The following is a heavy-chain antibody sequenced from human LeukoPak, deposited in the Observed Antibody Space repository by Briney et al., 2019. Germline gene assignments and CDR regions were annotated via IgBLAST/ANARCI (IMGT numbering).Heavy chain of an antibody. CDR1: GFTFSTYS. V-gene: IGHV3-48*04. J-gene: IGHJ4*02. D-gene: IGHD3-10*01. Sequence: PGGSLRLSCAASGFTFSTYSMDWVRQAPGKGLEWVSCIGSSGTTIYYADFVKGRFTISRDNARNSLYLQMNSLRVEDTAVYYCVRERFHGSGAPRYDYWGQGTLVTVSS. CDR2: IGSSGTTI. CDR3: VRERFHGSGAPRYDY.